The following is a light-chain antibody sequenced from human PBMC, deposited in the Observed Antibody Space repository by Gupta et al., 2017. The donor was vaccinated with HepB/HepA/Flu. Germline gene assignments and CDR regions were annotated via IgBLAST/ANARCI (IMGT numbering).Light chain of an antibody. CDR3: QQRYNWPLT. CDR1: QSVSSY. Sequence: IVLTHSPATLSFSPGERVTLSCRTSQSVSSYLAWYQQKPGQAPRLLIYDTSNRATGIPARFSGSGSGTDFTLTITSLEPEDFAVYYCQQRYNWPLTFGGGTRMEIK. CDR2: DTS. J-gene: IGKJ4*01. V-gene: IGKV3-11*01.